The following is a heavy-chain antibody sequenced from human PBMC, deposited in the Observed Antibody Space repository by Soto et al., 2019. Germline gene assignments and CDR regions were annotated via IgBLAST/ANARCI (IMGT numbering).Heavy chain of an antibody. Sequence: SETLCLTCPGSGGSRSSSSYYWGWIRQPPGKGLEWIGSIYYSGSTYYNPSLKSRVTISVDTSKNQFSLKLSSVTAADTAVYYCARPLFGSRFGVYYYGMDVWGQGTTVTVSS. CDR3: ARPLFGSRFGVYYYGMDV. CDR1: GGSRSSSSYY. CDR2: IYYSGST. V-gene: IGHV4-39*01. D-gene: IGHD3-10*01. J-gene: IGHJ6*02.